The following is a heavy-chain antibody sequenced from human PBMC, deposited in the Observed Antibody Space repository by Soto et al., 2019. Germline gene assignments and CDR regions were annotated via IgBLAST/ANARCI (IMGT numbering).Heavy chain of an antibody. V-gene: IGHV4-59*08. Sequence: SETLSLTCTVSGGSISSYYWSWIRQPPGKGLEWIGYIYYSGSTNYNPSLKSRVTMSVDTSKNQFSLKLSSVTAADTAVYYCARRYRSAFDIWGQGTMVTVSS. J-gene: IGHJ3*02. CDR1: GGSISSYY. CDR3: ARRYRSAFDI. D-gene: IGHD6-13*01. CDR2: IYYSGST.